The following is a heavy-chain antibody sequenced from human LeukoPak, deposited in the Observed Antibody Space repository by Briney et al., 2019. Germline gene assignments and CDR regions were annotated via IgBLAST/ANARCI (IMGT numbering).Heavy chain of an antibody. V-gene: IGHV1-8*01. CDR1: GYTFTSDD. CDR3: ARGTARLYYYYMDV. Sequence: GASVKVSCKASGYTFTSDDINWVRQATRQGLEWMGWMNPNSGNTGYAQKFQGRVTMTRNTSISTAYMELSSLRSEDTAVYYCARGTARLYYYYMDVWGKGTTVTVSS. CDR2: MNPNSGNT. J-gene: IGHJ6*03. D-gene: IGHD6-6*01.